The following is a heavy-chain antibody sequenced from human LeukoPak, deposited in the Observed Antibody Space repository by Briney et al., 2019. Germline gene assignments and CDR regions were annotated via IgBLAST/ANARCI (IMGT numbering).Heavy chain of an antibody. V-gene: IGHV1-24*01. J-gene: IGHJ4*02. D-gene: IGHD4-17*01. Sequence: ASVKVSCKVSGYTLTELSMHWVRQAPGKGLAWMGGFDPEDGETIYAQKFQGRVTMTEDTSTDTAYMELSSLRSEDTAVYYCATSKGLGSYRDLFDYWGQGTLVTVYS. CDR2: FDPEDGET. CDR3: ATSKGLGSYRDLFDY. CDR1: GYTLTELS.